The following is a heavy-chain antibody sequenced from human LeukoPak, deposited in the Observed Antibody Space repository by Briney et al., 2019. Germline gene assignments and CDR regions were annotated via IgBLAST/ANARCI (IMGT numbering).Heavy chain of an antibody. V-gene: IGHV4-34*01. J-gene: IGHJ4*02. CDR2: INHSGST. D-gene: IGHD2-15*01. CDR1: GGSFSGYY. CDR3: ASAVVVVAATWFDY. Sequence: PSETLSLTCAVYGGSFSGYYWSWIRQPPGKGLEWIGEINHSGSTNYNPSLKSRVTIPVDTSKNQFSLKLSSVTAADTAVYYCASAVVVVAATWFDYWGQGTLVTVSS.